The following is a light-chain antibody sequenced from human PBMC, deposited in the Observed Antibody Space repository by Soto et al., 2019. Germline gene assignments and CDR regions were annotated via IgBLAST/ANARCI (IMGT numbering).Light chain of an antibody. CDR3: SSHASSSNLL. V-gene: IGLV2-8*01. CDR2: EVT. CDR1: SSDVGGYDY. Sequence: QSVLTQPPSASGSRGQSVTISCTGTSSDVGGYDYVSWYQHHPGKAPKLLIYEVTKRPTGVPDRFSASKSGNTASLTVSGLQAEDEADYYCSSHASSSNLLFGGGTKLTVL. J-gene: IGLJ2*01.